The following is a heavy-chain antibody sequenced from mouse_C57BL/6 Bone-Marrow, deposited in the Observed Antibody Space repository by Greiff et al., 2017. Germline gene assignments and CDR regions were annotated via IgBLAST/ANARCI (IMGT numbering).Heavy chain of an antibody. Sequence: EVKLVESGGGLVKPGGSLKLSCAASGFTFSDYGMHWVRQAPEKGLEWVAYISSGSSTISYEDKVKGRFTISRDNAKNTLYLQLTRLRSEDTAMYYCAMRDYDYDRTWCAYWGQGTLVTVSA. J-gene: IGHJ3*01. D-gene: IGHD2-4*01. CDR1: GFTFSDYG. V-gene: IGHV5-17*01. CDR2: ISSGSSTI. CDR3: AMRDYDYDRTWCAY.